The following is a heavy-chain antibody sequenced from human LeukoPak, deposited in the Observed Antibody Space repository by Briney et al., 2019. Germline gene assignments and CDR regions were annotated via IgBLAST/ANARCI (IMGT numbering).Heavy chain of an antibody. CDR1: GYTFTSYY. CDR3: ARGPIAAAGTPDWFDP. CDR2: INPSGGST. J-gene: IGHJ5*02. V-gene: IGHV1-46*01. Sequence: ASVKVSCKASGYTFTSYYMHWVRQAPGQGLEWMGIINPSGGSTSYAQKFQGRVTMTRDTSISTAYMELSRLRSDDTAVYYCARGPIAAAGTPDWFDPWGQGTLVTVSS. D-gene: IGHD6-13*01.